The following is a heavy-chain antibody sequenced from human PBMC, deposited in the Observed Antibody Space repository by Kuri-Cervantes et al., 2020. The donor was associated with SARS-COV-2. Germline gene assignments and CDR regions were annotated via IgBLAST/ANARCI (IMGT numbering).Heavy chain of an antibody. CDR3: ARKPGITGTTGVDY. V-gene: IGHV5-51*01. CDR2: IYPGDSDT. J-gene: IGHJ4*02. CDR1: GYSFTSYW. Sequence: KVSCKGPGYSFTSYWIGWVRQMPGKGLEWMGIIYPGDSDTRHSPSFQGQVTISADKSISTAYLQWSSLKASDTAMYYCARKPGITGTTGVDYWGQGTLVTVSS. D-gene: IGHD1-20*01.